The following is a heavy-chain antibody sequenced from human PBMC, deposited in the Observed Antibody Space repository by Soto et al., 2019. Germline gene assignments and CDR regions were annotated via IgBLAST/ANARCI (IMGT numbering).Heavy chain of an antibody. CDR3: ARDVATYYDYVWGSPSSYYYYGMDV. CDR2: INHSGST. CDR1: GGSFSGYY. Sequence: SETLSLTCAVYGGSFSGYYWSWIRQPPGKGLEWIGEINHSGSTNYNPSLKSRVTISVDTSKNQFSLKLSSVTAADTAVYYCARDVATYYDYVWGSPSSYYYYGMDVWGQGTTVTVSS. J-gene: IGHJ6*02. V-gene: IGHV4-34*01. D-gene: IGHD3-16*01.